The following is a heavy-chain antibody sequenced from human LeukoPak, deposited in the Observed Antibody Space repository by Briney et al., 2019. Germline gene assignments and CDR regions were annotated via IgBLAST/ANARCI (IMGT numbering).Heavy chain of an antibody. CDR2: VYYTGST. CDR3: AKIHPGDDGFDI. D-gene: IGHD2-21*01. J-gene: IGHJ3*02. Sequence: PSETLSLTCTVSGASISTYYWTWIRQPPGKGLDWIGYVYYTGSTNYNPSLKSRVTISVDTSKNLFSLRLTSVTAADTAMYYCAKIHPGDDGFDIWGQGTMVTVSS. CDR1: GASISTYY. V-gene: IGHV4-59*13.